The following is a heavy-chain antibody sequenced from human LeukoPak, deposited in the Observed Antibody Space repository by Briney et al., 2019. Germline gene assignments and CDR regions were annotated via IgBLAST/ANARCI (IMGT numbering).Heavy chain of an antibody. Sequence: GGSLRLPCAASGFTVSSHYMSWVRQAPGKGLEWVSLIYSGGSTEYADSVKGRFTISRDISKNTVHLQMNSLRAEDTAVYYCARVPVLGTRESLQHWGQGTMVTVSS. CDR2: IYSGGST. CDR1: GFTVSSHY. V-gene: IGHV3-66*01. D-gene: IGHD4-23*01. J-gene: IGHJ1*01. CDR3: ARVPVLGTRESLQH.